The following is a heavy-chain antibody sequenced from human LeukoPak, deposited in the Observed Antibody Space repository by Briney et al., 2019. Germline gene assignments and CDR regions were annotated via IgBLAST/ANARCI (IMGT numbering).Heavy chain of an antibody. D-gene: IGHD6-13*01. J-gene: IGHJ4*02. Sequence: PSETLSLTCTVSGGSISSGGYYLSWIRQHPGKGLEWIGYIYYSESTYYNPSLKSRVTISINTSKNQFSLKLSSVTAADTAVYYCAREGYTSSQSIDFWGQGTLVTVSS. CDR2: IYYSEST. CDR3: AREGYTSSQSIDF. V-gene: IGHV4-31*03. CDR1: GGSISSGGYY.